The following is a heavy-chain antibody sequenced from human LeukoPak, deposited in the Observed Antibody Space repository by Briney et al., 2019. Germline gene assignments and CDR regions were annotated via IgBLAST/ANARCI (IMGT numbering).Heavy chain of an antibody. D-gene: IGHD6-19*01. Sequence: GGSLRLSCAASGFTFSSYAMSWVRQAPGKGLEWVSAISGSGGSTYYADSVKGRFTISRDNSKNTLYLQMNSLRAEDTAVYYCAKDISSREIRIAVAGWGYYFDYWGQGALVTVSS. CDR2: ISGSGGST. V-gene: IGHV3-23*01. CDR3: AKDISSREIRIAVAGWGYYFDY. J-gene: IGHJ4*02. CDR1: GFTFSSYA.